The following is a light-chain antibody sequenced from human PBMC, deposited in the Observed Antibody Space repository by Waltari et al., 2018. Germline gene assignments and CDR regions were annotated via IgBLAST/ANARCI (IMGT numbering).Light chain of an antibody. Sequence: DIQLTPSPSSLSASIGDRVSITCRASQGIRNYLAWYQQKPGKVPKVLIYAASSLQSGVPSRFVGSGSGTEFTLTINSLQPEDVATYYCQKYDSAPLTFGPGTKVDIK. J-gene: IGKJ3*01. CDR2: AAS. V-gene: IGKV1-27*01. CDR3: QKYDSAPLT. CDR1: QGIRNY.